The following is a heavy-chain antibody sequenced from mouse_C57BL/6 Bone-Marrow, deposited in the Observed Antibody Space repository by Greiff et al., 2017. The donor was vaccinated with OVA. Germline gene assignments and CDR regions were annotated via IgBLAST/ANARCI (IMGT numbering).Heavy chain of an antibody. Sequence: VVESGGGLVQPVGSLSLSCAASGFTFTDYYMSWVRQPPGKALEWLGFIRNKANGYTTEYSASVKGRFTISRDNSQIILSLPIHALRSAASAASSCAREAGLYYGTYEGFAYWGQGTLVTVSA. J-gene: IGHJ3*01. CDR1: GFTFTDYY. CDR2: IRNKANGYTT. CDR3: AREAGLYYGTYEGFAY. V-gene: IGHV7-3*01. D-gene: IGHD2-1*01.